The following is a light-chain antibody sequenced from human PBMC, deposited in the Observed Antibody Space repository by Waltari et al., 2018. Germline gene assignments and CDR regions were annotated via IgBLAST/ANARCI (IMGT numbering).Light chain of an antibody. CDR1: QSVSIN. J-gene: IGKJ3*01. CDR3: QQRSSWPPRIS. Sequence: EVVLTQSPATLSLSPGDRATLSCRASQSVSINLAWYQQKPGQAPRLLIYDASNRATGLPARFSGIGSGTDFTLTSSSLEPEDFAVYYCQQRSSWPPRISFGPGTKVNIK. V-gene: IGKV3-11*01. CDR2: DAS.